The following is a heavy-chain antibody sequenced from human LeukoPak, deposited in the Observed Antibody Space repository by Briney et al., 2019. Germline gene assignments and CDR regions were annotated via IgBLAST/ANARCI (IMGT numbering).Heavy chain of an antibody. CDR1: GFTFSRNW. J-gene: IGHJ4*02. CDR3: VRESEYFDWLLDY. Sequence: PGGSLRLSCAASGFTFSRNWMHWVRQAPGKGLVWVSRISSDGSSTTYAGSVKGRFIISRDNAKNTLYLQMNSLRVEDTAVYYCVRESEYFDWLLDYWGQGTLVTVSS. D-gene: IGHD3-9*01. CDR2: ISSDGSST. V-gene: IGHV3-74*01.